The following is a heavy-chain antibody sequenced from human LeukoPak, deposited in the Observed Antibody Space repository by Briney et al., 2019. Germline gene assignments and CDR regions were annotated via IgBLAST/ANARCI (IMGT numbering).Heavy chain of an antibody. Sequence: PGGSLRLSCAASGFTFSNAWMSWVRQAPGKGLEWVGRIKSKTDGGTTDYAAPVKGRFTISRDDSKNTLYLQMNSLRAEDTAVYYCARAARDGYNWGPIDYWGQGTLVTVSS. J-gene: IGHJ4*02. CDR1: GFTFSNAW. V-gene: IGHV3-15*01. CDR2: IKSKTDGGTT. CDR3: ARAARDGYNWGPIDY. D-gene: IGHD5-24*01.